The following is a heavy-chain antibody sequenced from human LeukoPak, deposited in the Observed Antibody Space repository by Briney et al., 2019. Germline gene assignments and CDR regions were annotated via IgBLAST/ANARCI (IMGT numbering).Heavy chain of an antibody. CDR2: ISWNSGSI. Sequence: GGSLRLSCAASGFTFDDYAMHWVRQAPGEGLEWGSGISWNSGSIGYADSVKGRFTISRDNSKNTLYLQMNSLRAEDTAVYYCAKAVTYYYGSGSYGEASDIWGQGTMVTVSS. V-gene: IGHV3-9*01. CDR3: AKAVTYYYGSGSYGEASDI. D-gene: IGHD3-10*01. CDR1: GFTFDDYA. J-gene: IGHJ3*02.